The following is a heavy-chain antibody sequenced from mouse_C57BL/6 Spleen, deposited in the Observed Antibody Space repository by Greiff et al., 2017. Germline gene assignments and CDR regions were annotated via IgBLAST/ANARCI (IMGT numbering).Heavy chain of an antibody. CDR2: INPNNGGT. Sequence: VQLQQSGPELVKPGASVKISCKASGYTFTDYYMNWVKQSHGKSLEWTGDINPNNGGTSYNQKFKGKATLTVDKSSRTAYMELRSLTSEDSAVYYCARSVIRNWFAYWGQGTLVTVSA. CDR1: GYTFTDYY. CDR3: ARSVIRNWFAY. D-gene: IGHD2-4*01. J-gene: IGHJ3*01. V-gene: IGHV1-26*01.